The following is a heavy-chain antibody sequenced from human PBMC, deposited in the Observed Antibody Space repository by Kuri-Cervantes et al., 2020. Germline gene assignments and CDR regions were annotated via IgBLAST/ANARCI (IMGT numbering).Heavy chain of an antibody. D-gene: IGHD2-8*01. CDR1: GYTFTSYD. CDR3: ARDQDCTNGICIPDF. Sequence: ASVKVSCKASGYTFTSYDINWVRQATGQGLEWMGWMNPKSGNTGYAQKFQGRVTMTRNTSISTAYMELSSLRSEDTAVYYCARDQDCTNGICIPDFWGQGTLVTVSS. CDR2: MNPKSGNT. V-gene: IGHV1-8*02. J-gene: IGHJ4*02.